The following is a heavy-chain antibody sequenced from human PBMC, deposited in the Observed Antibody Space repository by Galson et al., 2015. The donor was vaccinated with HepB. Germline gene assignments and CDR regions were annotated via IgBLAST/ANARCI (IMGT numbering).Heavy chain of an antibody. J-gene: IGHJ4*02. Sequence: SLRLSCAASGFTVRSYAMSWVRQAPGKGLEWVSAISGSGDTTYYADSVKGRFTIPRDNSKNIIYLQTKTLRVDDTAVYYCAKDGNGFSSSQLVFDHWGPGTLVTVSS. D-gene: IGHD4-23*01. CDR3: AKDGNGFSSSQLVFDH. CDR2: ISGSGDTT. CDR1: GFTVRSYA. V-gene: IGHV3-23*01.